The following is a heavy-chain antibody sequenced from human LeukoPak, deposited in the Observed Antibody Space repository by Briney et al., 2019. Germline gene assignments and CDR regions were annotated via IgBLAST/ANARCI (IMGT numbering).Heavy chain of an antibody. D-gene: IGHD3-9*01. J-gene: IGHJ5*02. CDR2: ISSSSSTI. CDR3: ARLEHFDSP. V-gene: IGHV3-48*01. CDR1: GFTFSSYS. Sequence: GGSLRLSCAASGFTFSSYSMNWVRQAPGKGLEWVSYISSSSSTIYHADSVKGRFTISRDNAKNSLYLQMNSLRAEDTAVYYCARLEHFDSPWGQGTLVTVSS.